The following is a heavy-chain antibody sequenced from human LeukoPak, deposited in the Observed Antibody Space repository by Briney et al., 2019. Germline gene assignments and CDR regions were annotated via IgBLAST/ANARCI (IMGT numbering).Heavy chain of an antibody. J-gene: IGHJ4*02. CDR1: GAPISSHY. CDR2: ISYSGRS. D-gene: IGHD3-10*01. CDR3: ARAGGDITSSQDLDY. V-gene: IGHV4-59*11. Sequence: SETLSLPCTVSGAPISSHYWSWIRQPPGKGLEWIGYISYSGRSNYNPSLTSRVPISVETSKNHFFLKMTSATPADTAVYYCARAGGDITSSQDLDYWGQGTLVTVSS.